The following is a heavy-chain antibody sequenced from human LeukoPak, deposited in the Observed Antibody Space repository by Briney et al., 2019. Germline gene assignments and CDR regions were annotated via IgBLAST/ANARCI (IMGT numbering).Heavy chain of an antibody. V-gene: IGHV3-48*03. CDR1: GFTFSSYE. CDR3: ARVGGDPS. CDR2: ISSGGSTI. D-gene: IGHD2-21*02. J-gene: IGHJ5*02. Sequence: GGSLGLSCAASGFTFSSYEMNWVRQAPGKGLEWVSYISSGGSTIYYADSVKGRFTISRDNAKNSLYLQMNSLRAADTAVYYCARVGGDPSWGQGTLVTVSS.